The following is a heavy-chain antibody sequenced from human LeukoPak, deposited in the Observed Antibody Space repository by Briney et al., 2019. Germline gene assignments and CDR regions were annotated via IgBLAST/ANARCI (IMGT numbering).Heavy chain of an antibody. D-gene: IGHD1-26*01. J-gene: IGHJ4*02. CDR3: ARVRRSYYSDY. CDR1: GFTFSDYY. V-gene: IGHV3-11*01. CDR2: ISSSGSTI. Sequence: GKSLRLSCAASGFTFSDYYMSWIRQAPGKGLEWVSYISSSGSTIYYADSVKGRFTISRDNAKNSLYLQMNSLRAEDTAVYYCARVRRSYYSDYWGQGTLVTVSS.